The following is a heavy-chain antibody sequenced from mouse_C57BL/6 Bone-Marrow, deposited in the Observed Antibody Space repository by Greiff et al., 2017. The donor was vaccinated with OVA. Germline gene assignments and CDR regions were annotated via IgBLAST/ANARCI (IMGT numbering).Heavy chain of an antibody. J-gene: IGHJ3*01. Sequence: EVHLVESGGDLVKPGGSLKLSCAASGFTFSSYGMSWVRQTPDKRLEWVATISSGGSYTYYPDSVKGRFTISRDNAKNTLYLQMSSLKSEDTAMYYCARAHYGSSPWFAYWGQGTLVTVSA. CDR2: ISSGGSYT. CDR3: ARAHYGSSPWFAY. CDR1: GFTFSSYG. V-gene: IGHV5-6*01. D-gene: IGHD1-1*01.